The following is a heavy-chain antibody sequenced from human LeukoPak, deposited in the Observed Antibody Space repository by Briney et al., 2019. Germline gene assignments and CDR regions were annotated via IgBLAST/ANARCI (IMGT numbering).Heavy chain of an antibody. CDR1: GFTLSSYE. D-gene: IGHD6-19*01. CDR3: AKSGAVAPRLYYYYYYMDV. Sequence: GGSLRLSCTASGFTLSSYEMSWIRQAPGKGLEWVSSIDYSGGDTHYADSVKGRFTISRDNSKNTLYLQMNSLRAEDTAVYYCAKSGAVAPRLYYYYYYMDVWGKGTTVTISS. V-gene: IGHV3-23*01. J-gene: IGHJ6*03. CDR2: IDYSGGDT.